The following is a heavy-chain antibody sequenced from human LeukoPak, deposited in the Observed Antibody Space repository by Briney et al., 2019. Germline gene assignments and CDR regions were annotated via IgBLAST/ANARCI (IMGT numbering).Heavy chain of an antibody. D-gene: IGHD7-27*01. Sequence: MTSETLSLTCTVSGYSISSGYYWGWIRQPPGQGLEWIGSIYHSGSTYYNPSLKSRVTMSVDTSKNQFSLRLSSVTAADTAVYYCARAGWGYADYYMDVWGQGTTVTISS. V-gene: IGHV4-38-2*02. CDR2: IYHSGST. CDR3: ARAGWGYADYYMDV. J-gene: IGHJ6*03. CDR1: GYSISSGYY.